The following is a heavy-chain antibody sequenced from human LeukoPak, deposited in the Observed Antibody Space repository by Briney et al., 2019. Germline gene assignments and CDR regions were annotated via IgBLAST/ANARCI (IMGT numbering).Heavy chain of an antibody. CDR2: INTDGSST. J-gene: IGHJ6*02. V-gene: IGHV3-74*01. CDR3: ARVGVRGYYYGMDV. CDR1: GFTFSSYW. Sequence: GGSRRLCCSAAGFTFSSYWMHWVRQAPGKGLVWVSRINTDGSSTSYAGSVKGRFTISRDNAKNTLYLQMNSLRAGDTAVYYCARVGVRGYYYGMDVWGQGTTVTVSS. D-gene: IGHD3-10*01.